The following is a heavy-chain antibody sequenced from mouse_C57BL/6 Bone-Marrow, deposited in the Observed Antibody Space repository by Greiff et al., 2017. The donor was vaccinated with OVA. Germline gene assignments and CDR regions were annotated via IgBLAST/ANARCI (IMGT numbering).Heavy chain of an antibody. CDR1: GYTFTSYW. Sequence: QVQLQQPGAELVKPGASVKMSCKASGYTFTSYWITWVKQRPGQGLEWIGDLYPGSGSTNYNEKFKSKATLTVDTSSSTAYVQLSSLTSEDSAVYYCARNFITTVVAPYYWGQGTTLTVSS. CDR3: ARNFITTVVAPYY. J-gene: IGHJ2*01. D-gene: IGHD1-1*01. V-gene: IGHV1-55*01. CDR2: LYPGSGST.